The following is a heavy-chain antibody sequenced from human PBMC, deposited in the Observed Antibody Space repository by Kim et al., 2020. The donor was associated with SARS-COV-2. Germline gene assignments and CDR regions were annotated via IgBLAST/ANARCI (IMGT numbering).Heavy chain of an antibody. V-gene: IGHV3-11*03. CDR1: GFTFSDYY. CDR3: ARIPKAVLWFGELGGFDY. D-gene: IGHD3-10*01. CDR2: ISSSSSYT. J-gene: IGHJ4*02. Sequence: GGSLRLSCAASGFTFSDYYMSWIRQAPGKGLEWVSYISSSSSYTNYADSVKGRFTISRDNAKNSLYLQMNSLRAEDTAVYYCARIPKAVLWFGELGGFDYWGQGTLITVSS.